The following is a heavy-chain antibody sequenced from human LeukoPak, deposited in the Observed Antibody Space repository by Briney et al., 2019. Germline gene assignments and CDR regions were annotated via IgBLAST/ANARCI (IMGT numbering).Heavy chain of an antibody. J-gene: IGHJ3*02. D-gene: IGHD3-16*01. CDR1: GGSISSNNW. CDR2: IYHDGST. Sequence: SETLSLTCAVSGGSISSNNWWIWVRQSPEKGLEWIGEIYHDGSTNYNPSLESRVTMSVDTSKNQFSLKLSSVTAADTAVYYCARGGSFDAFDIWGQGTMVTVSS. CDR3: ARGGSFDAFDI. V-gene: IGHV4-4*02.